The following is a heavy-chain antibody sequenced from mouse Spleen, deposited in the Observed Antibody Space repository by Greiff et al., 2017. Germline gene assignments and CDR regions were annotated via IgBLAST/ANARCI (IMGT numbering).Heavy chain of an antibody. V-gene: IGHV1-64*01. CDR2: IHPNSGST. CDR3: ARSGWGSSYWYFDV. CDR1: GYTFTSYW. Sequence: QVQLQQPGAELVKPGASVKLSCKASGYTFTSYWMHWVKQRPGQGLEWIGMIHPNSGSTNYNEKFKSKATLTVDKSSSTAYMQLSSLTSEDSAVYYCARSGWGSSYWYFDVWGTGTTVTVSS. D-gene: IGHD1-1*01. J-gene: IGHJ1*03.